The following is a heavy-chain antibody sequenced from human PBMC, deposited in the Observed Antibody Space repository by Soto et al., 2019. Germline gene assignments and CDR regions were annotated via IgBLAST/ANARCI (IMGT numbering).Heavy chain of an antibody. CDR1: GYTFTGYY. J-gene: IGHJ6*02. Sequence: GASVKVSCKASGYTFTGYYMHWVRQAPGQGLEWMGWINPNSGGTNYAQKFQGRVTMTRDTSISTAYMELSRLRSDDTAVYYCARDPKGDYDFWSGYYTVNYYYYGMDVWGQGTTVTVSS. V-gene: IGHV1-2*02. CDR2: INPNSGGT. D-gene: IGHD3-3*01. CDR3: ARDPKGDYDFWSGYYTVNYYYYGMDV.